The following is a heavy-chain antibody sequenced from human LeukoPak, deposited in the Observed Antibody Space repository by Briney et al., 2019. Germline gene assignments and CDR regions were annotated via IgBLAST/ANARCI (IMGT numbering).Heavy chain of an antibody. CDR1: GFTFSHYS. J-gene: IGHJ4*02. CDR3: ARDPNDYYGSGPFDY. CDR2: IKQHQSET. Sequence: GGSLRLSCAASGFTFSHYSMNWVRQAPGKGLEWVANIKQHQSETHYVDSVKGRFTISRDDATNSVYLQMNSLRVEDTAVYYCARDPNDYYGSGPFDYWGQGTLVTVSS. D-gene: IGHD3-10*01. V-gene: IGHV3-7*05.